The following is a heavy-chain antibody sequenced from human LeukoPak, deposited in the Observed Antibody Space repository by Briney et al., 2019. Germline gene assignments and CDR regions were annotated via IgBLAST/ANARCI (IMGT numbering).Heavy chain of an antibody. Sequence: PSETLSLTCAVYGGSFSGYYWSWIRQPAGKGLEWIGRIYTSGSTNYNPSLKSRVTMSVDTSKNQFSLKLSSVTAADTAVYYCGRDDGGYDYLWGQGTLVTVSS. D-gene: IGHD5-12*01. CDR1: GGSFSGYY. J-gene: IGHJ5*02. CDR2: IYTSGST. V-gene: IGHV4-4*07. CDR3: GRDDGGYDYL.